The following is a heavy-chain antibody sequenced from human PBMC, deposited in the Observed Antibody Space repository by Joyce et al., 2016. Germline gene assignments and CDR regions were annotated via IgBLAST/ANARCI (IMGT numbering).Heavy chain of an antibody. D-gene: IGHD6-25*01. CDR3: AHAPATDRYYGMDV. J-gene: IGHJ6*02. Sequence: QVTLKESGPTLVKPTQTLTLTCTFSGFSLSTSGVGVGWIRQPPGKALEWLALIYWDDDKRNSSTLKSRLTITKDTSKNQVVLTVTNMDPEDTATYYDAHAPATDRYYGMDVWGQGTTVTVSS. V-gene: IGHV2-5*02. CDR1: GFSLSTSGVG. CDR2: IYWDDDK.